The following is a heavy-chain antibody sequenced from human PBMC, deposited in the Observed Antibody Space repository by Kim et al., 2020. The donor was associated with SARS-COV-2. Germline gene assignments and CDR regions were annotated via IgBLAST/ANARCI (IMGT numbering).Heavy chain of an antibody. J-gene: IGHJ4*02. V-gene: IGHV3-30*18. CDR3: AKERDSSSWYDY. Sequence: GGSLRLSCAASGFTFSSYGMHWVRQAPGKGLEWVAVISYDGSNKYYADSVKGRFTISRDNSKNTLYLQMNSLRAEDTAVYYCAKERDSSSWYDYWGQGTLVTVSS. CDR2: ISYDGSNK. D-gene: IGHD6-13*01. CDR1: GFTFSSYG.